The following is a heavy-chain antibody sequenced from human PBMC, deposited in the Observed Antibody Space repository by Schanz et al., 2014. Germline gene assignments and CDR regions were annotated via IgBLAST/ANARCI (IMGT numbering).Heavy chain of an antibody. CDR1: GDSINTGGYF. D-gene: IGHD1-1*01. V-gene: IGHV4-31*01. CDR2: IYYTGTT. Sequence: QLQLQGSGPGLLKPSDTMSLTCTVSGDSINTGGYFWSWLRQSGKGLEWIGFIYYTGTTYYNPSLKSLLSMSVDRSPTQFSLSLSSVTAADTAVYYCARGNVVQTSPKFDPWDQGPLVTVSS. J-gene: IGHJ5*02. CDR3: ARGNVVQTSPKFDP.